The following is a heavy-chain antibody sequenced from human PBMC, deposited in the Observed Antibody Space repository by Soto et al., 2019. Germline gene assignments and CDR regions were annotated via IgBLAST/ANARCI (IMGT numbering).Heavy chain of an antibody. J-gene: IGHJ6*03. Sequence: EVQLVESGGGLVQPGGSLRLSCAASGFTFSSYWVHWVRQAPGKGLVWVARVDGDGDTTSYADSVKGRFTISRDNAKNTLYLQMNSLRVEDKAVYYCERVYGELGGYYYMDVWGNGTTVTVSS. V-gene: IGHV3-74*01. CDR2: VDGDGDTT. D-gene: IGHD1-26*01. CDR3: ERVYGELGGYYYMDV. CDR1: GFTFSSYW.